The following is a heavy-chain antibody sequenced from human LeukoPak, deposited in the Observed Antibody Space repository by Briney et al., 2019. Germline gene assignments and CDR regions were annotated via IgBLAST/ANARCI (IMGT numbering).Heavy chain of an antibody. CDR3: ARMLWGFNY. CDR1: GFTFNNYA. V-gene: IGHV3-11*01. J-gene: IGHJ4*02. CDR2: ISSGGTII. D-gene: IGHD1-26*01. Sequence: GGPLRLSCAASGFTFNNYALTWIRQAPGKGLEWISYISSGGTIIYYADSVRGQFTISRDNAKKSLYLQMNSLRAEDTAVYYCARMLWGFNYWGQGTLVTVSS.